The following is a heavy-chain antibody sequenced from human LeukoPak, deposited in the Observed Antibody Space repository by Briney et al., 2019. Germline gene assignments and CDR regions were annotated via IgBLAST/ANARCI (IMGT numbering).Heavy chain of an antibody. J-gene: IGHJ4*02. CDR2: ISSSSSTI. D-gene: IGHD3-16*01. CDR1: GFTFSSYS. CDR3: ARDWAVYFDY. Sequence: PGGSLRLSCAASGFTFSSYSMNWVRQAPGKGLEWVSYISSSSSTIYYVDSVKGRFTISRDNAKNSLYLQMNSLRAEDTAVYYCARDWAVYFDYWGQGTLVTVSS. V-gene: IGHV3-48*01.